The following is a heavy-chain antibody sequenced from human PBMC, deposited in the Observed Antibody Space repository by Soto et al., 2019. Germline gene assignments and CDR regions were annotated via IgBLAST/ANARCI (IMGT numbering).Heavy chain of an antibody. J-gene: IGHJ4*02. CDR2: IKQDESEK. V-gene: IGHV3-7*01. Sequence: EVQLVESGGGLVQPGGSLRLSCAASGFTFSSYWMTWVRQAPGKGLEWVANIKQDESEKYYLDSVKGRFTISRDNAKNSLYLQMNSLRAEDTAVYYCARGYYDYIWGSYPLTYWGQGTLVTVSS. CDR1: GFTFSSYW. CDR3: ARGYYDYIWGSYPLTY. D-gene: IGHD3-16*02.